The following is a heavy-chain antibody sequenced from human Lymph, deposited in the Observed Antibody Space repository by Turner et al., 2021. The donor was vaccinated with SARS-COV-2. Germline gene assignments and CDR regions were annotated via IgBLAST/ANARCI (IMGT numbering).Heavy chain of an antibody. J-gene: IGHJ6*02. Sequence: VQLLQSGAEAKKTGAPPRIARKGSGNSFSSYWISWVRKMPGKGLEWMGRIDLSDSYTNYSPSFQGHVTISSDKSISTAYLQWSSLKASDTAMYYCARGDCSSTSCPKHYYYYGMDVWGQGTTVTVSS. CDR2: IDLSDSYT. CDR1: GNSFSSYW. CDR3: ARGDCSSTSCPKHYYYYGMDV. V-gene: IGHV5-10-1*03. D-gene: IGHD2-2*01.